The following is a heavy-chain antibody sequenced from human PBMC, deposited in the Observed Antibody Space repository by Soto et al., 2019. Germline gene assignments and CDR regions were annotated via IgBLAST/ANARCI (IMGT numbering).Heavy chain of an antibody. CDR2: LKGDGSKE. CDR3: ARDLNYGLSPVYYDVFDT. J-gene: IGHJ3*02. Sequence: EVQLVESGGGLVQPGESLRLSCMASGFTFSNFWMAWVRQVPGKGLEWVANLKGDGSKENYVDSVKGRFTISRDNAKNSLYLQMNSLRAEYTALYYCARDLNYGLSPVYYDVFDTWGQGTMVTVSS. CDR1: GFTFSNFW. V-gene: IGHV3-7*01. D-gene: IGHD3-9*01.